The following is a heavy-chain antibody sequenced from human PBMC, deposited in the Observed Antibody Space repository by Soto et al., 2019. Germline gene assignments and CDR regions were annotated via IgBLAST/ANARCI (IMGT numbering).Heavy chain of an antibody. D-gene: IGHD3-10*01. CDR3: TRDWEITVSTRSFGGI. CDR1: GGTFSPYT. V-gene: IGHV1-69*08. J-gene: IGHJ4*02. Sequence: QVQLVQSGAEVKKPGSSVKVSCKASGGTFSPYTINWVRQAPGQGLEWRGRIIPFHGVTNYAQKFQARVTITADKSTSTACMELSGLRFEDTAMYYCTRDWEITVSTRSFGGIWGRGTLVTVSS. CDR2: IIPFHGVT.